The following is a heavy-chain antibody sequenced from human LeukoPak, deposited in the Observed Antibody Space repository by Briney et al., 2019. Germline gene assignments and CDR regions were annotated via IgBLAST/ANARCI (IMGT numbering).Heavy chain of an antibody. Sequence: SETLSLTCAVYGGSFSGYYWSWIRQPPGKGLEWIGEINHSGSTNYNPSLKSRVTISVDTSKNQFSLKLSSVTAADTAVYYCARNPIAVAGTEGYYYYGMDVWGQGTTVTVSS. CDR1: GGSFSGYY. CDR2: INHSGST. CDR3: ARNPIAVAGTEGYYYYGMDV. J-gene: IGHJ6*02. D-gene: IGHD6-19*01. V-gene: IGHV4-34*01.